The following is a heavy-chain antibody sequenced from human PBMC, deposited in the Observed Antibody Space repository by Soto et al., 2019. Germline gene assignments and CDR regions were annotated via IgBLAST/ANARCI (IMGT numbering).Heavy chain of an antibody. CDR2: SNHVGST. V-gene: IGHV4-34*01. J-gene: IGHJ4*02. D-gene: IGHD5-18*01. Sequence: QVQLQQWGAGLLKPSETLSLTCAVYGGSFSGYYWSWIRQPPGKGLEWIGESNHVGSTNKNPPLKSRFTLSVDPSKNQFSLRLTSVTAADPADYYCARVLIAGVTTDWGQGTLVIVSS. CDR1: GGSFSGYY. CDR3: ARVLIAGVTTD.